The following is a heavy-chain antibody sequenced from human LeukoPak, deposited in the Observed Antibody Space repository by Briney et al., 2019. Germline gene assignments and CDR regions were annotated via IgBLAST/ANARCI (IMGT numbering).Heavy chain of an antibody. D-gene: IGHD3-22*01. CDR1: DGSISNYY. J-gene: IGHJ4*02. CDR3: ARDTNYDSSGDAIFDY. V-gene: IGHV4-4*07. Sequence: SETLSLTCTVSDGSISNYYWSWIRQPAGKGLEWIGRIYTSGTTNYNPSLKSRVTMSVDTSKNHFSLNLDSVTAADTAVYYCARDTNYDSSGDAIFDYWGQGTLVTVSS. CDR2: IYTSGTT.